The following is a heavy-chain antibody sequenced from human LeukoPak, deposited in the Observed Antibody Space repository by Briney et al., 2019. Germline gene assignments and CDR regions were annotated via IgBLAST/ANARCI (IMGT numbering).Heavy chain of an antibody. CDR3: AKGYSHFDY. D-gene: IGHD5-12*01. CDR1: GFTFSSYA. Sequence: GXXXRLSCAASGFTFSSYAMTWVRQAPGKGRVWVSTISVSAASTYYADSVKGRFTISRDSSKNTLSLQMNSLRAEDTAVYYCAKGYSHFDYWGQGTLVTVSS. CDR2: ISVSAAST. V-gene: IGHV3-23*01. J-gene: IGHJ4*02.